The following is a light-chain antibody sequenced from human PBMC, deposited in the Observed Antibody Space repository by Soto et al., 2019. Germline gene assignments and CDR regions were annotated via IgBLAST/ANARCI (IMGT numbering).Light chain of an antibody. CDR1: QSISSSF. V-gene: IGKV3-20*01. J-gene: IGKJ1*01. CDR2: GAS. CDR3: QQYGSSPWT. Sequence: EIVLTQSPGTLSLSPGERATLSCRASQSISSSFLGWYQQKPGQAPRLLIYGASSRATGIPDRFSGSGSGTDFTLTLRRLEPEDFAVYYFQQYGSSPWTFGQGTKVEI.